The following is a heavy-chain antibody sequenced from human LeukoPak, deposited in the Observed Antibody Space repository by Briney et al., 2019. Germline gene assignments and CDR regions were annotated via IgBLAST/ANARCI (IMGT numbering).Heavy chain of an antibody. Sequence: GASVKVSCKASGYTFTGYYMHWVRQAPGQGLEWMGRINPNSGGTNYAQKFQGRVTMIRDTSISTAYMELSRLRSDDTAVYYCARSNLVLRFLEWLFPFDYWGQGTLVTVSS. CDR1: GYTFTGYY. V-gene: IGHV1-2*06. D-gene: IGHD3-3*01. CDR3: ARSNLVLRFLEWLFPFDY. CDR2: INPNSGGT. J-gene: IGHJ4*02.